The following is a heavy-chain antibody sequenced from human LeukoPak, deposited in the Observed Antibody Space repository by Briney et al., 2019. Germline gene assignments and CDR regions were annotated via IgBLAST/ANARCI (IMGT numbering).Heavy chain of an antibody. Sequence: PGGSLRLSCAASGFIFSDYYMSWIRQAPGKGLEWVAVISFDGNNKYYADSVKGRFTISRDNSKNTLYLQMNSLRTEDTSVYYCARRTDYGGKRPFDYWGQGTLVTVSS. CDR3: ARRTDYGGKRPFDY. V-gene: IGHV3-30-3*01. CDR1: GFIFSDYY. D-gene: IGHD4-23*01. J-gene: IGHJ4*02. CDR2: ISFDGNNK.